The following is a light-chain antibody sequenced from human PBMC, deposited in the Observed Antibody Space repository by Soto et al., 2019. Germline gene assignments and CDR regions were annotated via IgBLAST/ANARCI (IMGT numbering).Light chain of an antibody. CDR1: QSLNSL. J-gene: IGKJ1*01. V-gene: IGKV1-5*01. Sequence: IQMTQSPSTLSASVGDRVTITCRASQSLNSLLAWYQQKPGRAPKLLIYDASTLESGVPSRFSGSGSGTEFTLTISSLQTDDFATYYCQQYNTFWTFGQGTKVDIK. CDR3: QQYNTFWT. CDR2: DAS.